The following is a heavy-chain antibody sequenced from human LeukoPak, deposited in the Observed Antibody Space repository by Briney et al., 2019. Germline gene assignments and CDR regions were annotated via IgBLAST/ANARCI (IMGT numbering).Heavy chain of an antibody. D-gene: IGHD4-17*01. CDR2: ISGSGTNT. CDR1: GFTFSSYA. Sequence: GGSLRLSCAASGFTFSSYAMNWVRQAPGKGLEWVSIISGSGTNTYYADSVKGRFTISRDNAKNTLYLQMNSLRAEDTAVYCCARATTVTTWLDVWGKGTTVTISS. J-gene: IGHJ6*04. V-gene: IGHV3-23*01. CDR3: ARATTVTTWLDV.